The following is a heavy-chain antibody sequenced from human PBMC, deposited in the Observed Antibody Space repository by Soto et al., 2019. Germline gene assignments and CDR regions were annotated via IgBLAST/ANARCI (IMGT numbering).Heavy chain of an antibody. CDR3: AKDSRITMVRGVVIPPGY. CDR1: GFTFSNYA. CDR2: ISGSGGST. J-gene: IGHJ4*02. V-gene: IGHV3-23*01. Sequence: GGSLRLSCAAPGFTFSNYAMSSVRQAPGKGLEWVSGISGSGGSTYYADSVKGRFTISRDNSKNTLYLQMNSLRAEDTAVYYCAKDSRITMVRGVVIPPGYWGQGTLVTVSS. D-gene: IGHD3-10*01.